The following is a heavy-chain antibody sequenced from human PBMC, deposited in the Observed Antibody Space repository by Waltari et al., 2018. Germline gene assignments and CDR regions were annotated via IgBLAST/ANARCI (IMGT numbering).Heavy chain of an antibody. J-gene: IGHJ6*02. V-gene: IGHV1-69*13. CDR1: GGTFSSYA. Sequence: QVQLVQSGAEVKKPGSSVKVSCKASGGTFSSYAISWVRQAPGQGLEWMGGIIPIFGTANYARKVQGRVTITADESTSTAYMELSSLRSEDTAVYYCAREGAVQGAGVYYYGMDVWGQGTTVTVSS. CDR3: AREGAVQGAGVYYYGMDV. D-gene: IGHD3-10*01. CDR2: IIPIFGTA.